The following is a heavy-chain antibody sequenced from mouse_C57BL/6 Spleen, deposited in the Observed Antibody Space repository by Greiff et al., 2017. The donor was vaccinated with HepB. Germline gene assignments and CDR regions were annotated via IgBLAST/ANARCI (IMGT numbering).Heavy chain of an antibody. V-gene: IGHV3-6*01. CDR2: ISYDGSN. J-gene: IGHJ2*01. CDR1: GYSITSGYY. Sequence: DVHLVESGPGLVKPSQSLSLTCSVTGYSITSGYYWNWIRQFPGNKLEWMGYISYDGSNNYNPSLKNRISITRDTSKNQFFLKLNSVTTEDTATYYCARDLGEDFDYWGQGTTLTVSS. D-gene: IGHD3-1*01. CDR3: ARDLGEDFDY.